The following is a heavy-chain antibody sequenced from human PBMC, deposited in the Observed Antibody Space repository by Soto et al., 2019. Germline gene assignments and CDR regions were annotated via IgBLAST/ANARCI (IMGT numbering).Heavy chain of an antibody. D-gene: IGHD5-18*01. V-gene: IGHV4-34*01. Sequence: SETLSLTCAVYGGSFSGYYWSWIRQPPGKGLEWIGEINHSGSTNYNPSLKSRVTISVDTSKNAVFLQMNSLRDEDTAVYHCVRDRDLDTDMVHGDFWGQGTLVTVSS. CDR2: INHSGST. CDR1: GGSFSGYY. J-gene: IGHJ4*01. CDR3: VRDRDLDTDMVHGDF.